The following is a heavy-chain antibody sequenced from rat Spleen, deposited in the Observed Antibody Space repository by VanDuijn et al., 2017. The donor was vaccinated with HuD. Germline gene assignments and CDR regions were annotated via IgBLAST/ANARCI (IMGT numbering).Heavy chain of an antibody. V-gene: IGHV3-1*01. CDR3: AAAGTRVSRFAY. J-gene: IGHJ3*01. CDR1: GYSITSNY. CDR2: ISYSGNT. D-gene: IGHD1-4*01. Sequence: EVQLQESGPGLVKPSQSLSLTCSVTGYSITSNYWGWIRKFPGNKMEWIGHISYSGNTSYNPSPKSRISITRETSKNQFFLQLNSVTTEDTATYYCAAAGTRVSRFAYWGQGTLVTVSS.